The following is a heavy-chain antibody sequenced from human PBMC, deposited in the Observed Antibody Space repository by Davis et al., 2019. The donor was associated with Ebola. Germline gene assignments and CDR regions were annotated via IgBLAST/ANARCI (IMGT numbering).Heavy chain of an antibody. CDR1: GDSTSSGGYY. J-gene: IGHJ4*02. V-gene: IGHV4-31*03. CDR2: FFYSGIT. CDR3: ARGYTNYYDH. Sequence: MPSETLSLTCSLSGDSTSSGGYYWSWIRQRPGKGLEWIGYFFYSGITYYNPSLKSRVTISGDTSKNQFSLKLSSVTAADTAVYYCARGYTNYYDHWGQGTLVTVSS. D-gene: IGHD1-14*01.